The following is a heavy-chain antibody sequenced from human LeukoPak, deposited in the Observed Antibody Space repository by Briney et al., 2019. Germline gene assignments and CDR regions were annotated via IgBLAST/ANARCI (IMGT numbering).Heavy chain of an antibody. J-gene: IGHJ6*02. V-gene: IGHV3-23*01. CDR1: GLTFSSYG. CDR2: ISGSDGST. Sequence: GGSLRLSCAAFGLTFSSYGMSWVRQAPGEGLDWVSTISGSDGSTYYADSVKGRFTISRDNSKNTLYLQMNSLRAEDTAVYYCATGGYYYYYGMDVWGQGTTVTVSS. CDR3: ATGGYYYYYGMDV.